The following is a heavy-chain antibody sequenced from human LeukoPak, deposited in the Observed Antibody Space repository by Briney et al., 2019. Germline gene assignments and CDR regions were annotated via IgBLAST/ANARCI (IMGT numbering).Heavy chain of an antibody. CDR2: IYPGDYDT. CDR3: ARYGYRSLRGSIDY. CDR1: GYSSTSYW. J-gene: IGHJ4*02. Sequence: GESLMIHCKGSGYSSTSYWIGWVRQVPGKGLEWMGIIYPGDYDTRHRPSFQGQDTIATDMSISIAYLQWNSLMASDTAMYYGARYGYRSLRGSIDYWGQGTLVSVSS. D-gene: IGHD6-19*01. V-gene: IGHV5-51*01.